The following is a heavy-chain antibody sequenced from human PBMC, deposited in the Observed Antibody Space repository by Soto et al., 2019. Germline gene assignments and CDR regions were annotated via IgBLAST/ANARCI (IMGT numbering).Heavy chain of an antibody. CDR1: GFKFRNYA. J-gene: IGHJ5*02. D-gene: IGHD3-16*01. CDR3: ARAHGMMLLDRCDP. CDR2: IWFDGSKE. V-gene: IGHV3-33*01. Sequence: QVQLVESGGGVVQPGKSLRLSCAASGFKFRNYAIHWVRQAPGKGLEWLAVIWFDGSKEYYADSVKGRFTISRDNSKTTVLLHMNSLTADDSGVFYWARAHGMMLLDRCDPWGSGALFSVSS.